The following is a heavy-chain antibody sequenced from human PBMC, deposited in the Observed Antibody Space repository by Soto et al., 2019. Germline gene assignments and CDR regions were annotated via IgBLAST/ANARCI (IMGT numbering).Heavy chain of an antibody. CDR1: GYTFTSYG. CDR2: ISAYNGNT. CDR3: ARDIGRSSGWYAINYGMDV. Sequence: QVQLVQSGAEVKKPGASVKVSCKASGYTFTSYGISWVRQAPGQGLEWMGWISAYNGNTNYAQKLQGRVTMTTDTSTSTAYMELRSLRSEDTAVYYCARDIGRSSGWYAINYGMDVWGQGTTVTVSS. J-gene: IGHJ6*02. D-gene: IGHD6-19*01. V-gene: IGHV1-18*01.